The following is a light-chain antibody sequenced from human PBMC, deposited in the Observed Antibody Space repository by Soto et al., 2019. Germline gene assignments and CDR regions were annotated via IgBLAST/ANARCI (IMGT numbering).Light chain of an antibody. CDR2: DNN. J-gene: IGLJ1*01. V-gene: IGLV1-51*01. CDR3: RTWDSSLSAFV. CDR1: SSNIGNNY. Sequence: VLTQPPSVSAAPGQKVTISCSGSSSNIGNNYVSWYQQLPGTAPKLLIYDNNKRPSGIPDRFSGSKSGTSATLGITGLQTGHEADYYCRTWDSSLSAFVSGTGTKVTVL.